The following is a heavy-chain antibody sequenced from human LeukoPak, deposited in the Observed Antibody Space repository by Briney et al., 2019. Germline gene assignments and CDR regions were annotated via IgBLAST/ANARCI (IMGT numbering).Heavy chain of an antibody. J-gene: IGHJ4*02. V-gene: IGHV3-23*01. D-gene: IGHD4-23*01. Sequence: GGSLRLSCGASRFTFSNYAMSWVRQAPRKGLEWVSVISGSGGSTYYADSVKGRFTISRDNSKKTLYLQMNSLRAEDTAVYYCAFHRGITPTGLQYWGQGTLVTVSS. CDR3: AFHRGITPTGLQY. CDR2: ISGSGGST. CDR1: RFTFSNYA.